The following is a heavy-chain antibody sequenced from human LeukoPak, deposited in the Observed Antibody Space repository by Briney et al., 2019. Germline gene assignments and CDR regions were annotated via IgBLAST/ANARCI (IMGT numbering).Heavy chain of an antibody. D-gene: IGHD6-13*01. V-gene: IGHV3-48*01. CDR2: ISSSSSTI. CDR3: ARGPLIAAAGTW. CDR1: GFTFSSYS. J-gene: IGHJ4*02. Sequence: PGGSLRLSCAASGFTFSSYSMNWVRQAPGKGLEWVSYISSSSSTIYYADSVKGRFTISRGNAKNSLYLQMNSLRAEDTAVYYCARGPLIAAAGTWWGQGTLVTVSS.